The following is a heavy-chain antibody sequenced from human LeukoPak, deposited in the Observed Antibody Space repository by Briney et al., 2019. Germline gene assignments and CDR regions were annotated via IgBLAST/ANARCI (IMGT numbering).Heavy chain of an antibody. CDR1: GGSISSYY. J-gene: IGHJ5*02. CDR3: ARETYYYGSGSYPGMDWFDP. V-gene: IGHV4-59*12. D-gene: IGHD3-10*01. Sequence: PSETLSLTCTVSGGSISSYYWSWIRQPPGKGLEWIGYIYYSGSTNYNPSLKSRVTISVDTSKNQFSLKLSSVTAADTAVYYCARETYYYGSGSYPGMDWFDPWGQGTLVTVSS. CDR2: IYYSGST.